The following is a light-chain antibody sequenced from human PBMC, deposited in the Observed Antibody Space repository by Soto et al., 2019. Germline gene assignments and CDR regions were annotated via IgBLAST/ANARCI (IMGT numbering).Light chain of an antibody. CDR3: QQYDNLPRDHGGLT. Sequence: DIQMTQSPSSLSASVGDRVTITCQASQDISNYLNWYQQKPGKAPKLLIYDASNLETGVPSRFSGSGSGTDFTFTISSLQPEDIATYYCQQYDNLPRDHGGLTFGGGTKVEIK. J-gene: IGKJ4*01. CDR2: DAS. CDR1: QDISNY. V-gene: IGKV1-33*01.